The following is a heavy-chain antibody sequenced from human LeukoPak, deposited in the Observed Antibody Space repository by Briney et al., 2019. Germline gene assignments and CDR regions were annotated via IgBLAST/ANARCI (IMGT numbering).Heavy chain of an antibody. CDR1: GYSFNNYW. D-gene: IGHD4-17*01. V-gene: IGHV5-51*01. CDR3: AKSPTFYGDYDAFHV. J-gene: IGHJ3*01. Sequence: PGESLKISCKTSGYSFNNYWIGWVRQMPGKGLEWMGIIYPGDSATRSSTSFQGQVTTSADKSISTAYLQWSSLTASVTAMYYCAKSPTFYGDYDAFHVWGQGTMVTVSS. CDR2: IYPGDSAT.